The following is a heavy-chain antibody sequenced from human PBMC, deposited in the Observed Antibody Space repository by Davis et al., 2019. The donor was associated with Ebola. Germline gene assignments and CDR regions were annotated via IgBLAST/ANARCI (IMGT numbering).Heavy chain of an antibody. V-gene: IGHV3-66*01. CDR3: ARADYYGSGSYPDY. CDR1: GFTVSSNY. Sequence: GESLKISCAASGFTVSSNYMSWVRQAPGKGLEWVSVIYSGGSTYYADSVKGRFTISRDNSKNTLYLQMNSLRAEDTAVYYCARADYYGSGSYPDYWGQGTLVTVSS. CDR2: IYSGGST. J-gene: IGHJ4*02. D-gene: IGHD3-10*01.